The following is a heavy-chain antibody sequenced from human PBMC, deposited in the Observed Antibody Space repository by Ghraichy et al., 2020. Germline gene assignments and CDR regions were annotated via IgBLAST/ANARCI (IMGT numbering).Heavy chain of an antibody. D-gene: IGHD1-26*01. CDR1: GFTFSSYA. CDR3: AREWELLRGGGYYFDY. V-gene: IGHV3-30*04. Sequence: GGSLRLSCAASGFTFSSYAMHWVRQAPGKGLEWVAVISYDGSNKYYADSVKGRFTISRDNSKNTLYLQMNSLRAEDTAVYYCAREWELLRGGGYYFDYWGQGTLVTVSS. J-gene: IGHJ4*02. CDR2: ISYDGSNK.